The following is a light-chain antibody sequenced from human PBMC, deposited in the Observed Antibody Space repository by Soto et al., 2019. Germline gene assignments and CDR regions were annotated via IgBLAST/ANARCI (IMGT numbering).Light chain of an antibody. V-gene: IGKV1D-12*01. J-gene: IGKJ4*01. Sequence: DIQMTQSPSSVSASVGDRVTITCRASRGISSWLDWSQQKPGKAPNLLIYAASSLQSGVPSRLSGSGSGTDFTLTISSLQPEYFATYYCQQANSFPLTFGGGTNVEIK. CDR1: RGISSW. CDR2: AAS. CDR3: QQANSFPLT.